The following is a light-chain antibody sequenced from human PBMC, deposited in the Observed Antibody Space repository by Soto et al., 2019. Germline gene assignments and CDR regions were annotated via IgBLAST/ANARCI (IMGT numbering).Light chain of an antibody. J-gene: IGKJ1*01. CDR1: QSVSGSY. CDR3: HHYRSVPER. V-gene: IGKV3-20*01. CDR2: GAS. Sequence: EIVLTQSPGTLSVSPGERATLSCRASQSVSGSYLAWYQQKPGQAPRLLIYGASFRATGIPDRFSGSGSGTDFTLTISRLESQYLAVCFCHHYRSVPERFGQGPKLEIK.